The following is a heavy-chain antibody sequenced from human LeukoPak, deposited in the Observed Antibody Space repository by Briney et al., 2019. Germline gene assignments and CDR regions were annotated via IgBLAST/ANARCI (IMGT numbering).Heavy chain of an antibody. D-gene: IGHD3/OR15-3a*01. V-gene: IGHV3-48*01. CDR1: GFTFSSYS. Sequence: LVGGSLRLSCAASGFTFSSYSMNWVRQAPGKGLEWVSYISSSSSTIYYADSVKGRFTISRDNAKNSLYLQMNSLRAEDTAVYYCARVPWTQIDYWGQGTLVTVSS. CDR3: ARVPWTQIDY. J-gene: IGHJ4*02. CDR2: ISSSSSTI.